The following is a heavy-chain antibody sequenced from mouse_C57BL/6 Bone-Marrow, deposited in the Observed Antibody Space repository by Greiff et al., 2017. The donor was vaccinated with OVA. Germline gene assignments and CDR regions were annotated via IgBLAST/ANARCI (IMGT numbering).Heavy chain of an antibody. CDR3: ASNLLNFDY. D-gene: IGHD2-10*01. Sequence: EVQLKESGPGLVKPSQSLSLTCSVTGYSITSGYYWNWIRQFPGNKLEWMGYISYDGSNNYNPSLKNRISITRDASKNQFFLKLNSVTTEDTATYYCASNLLNFDYWGQGTTLTVSS. CDR2: ISYDGSN. J-gene: IGHJ2*01. CDR1: GYSITSGYY. V-gene: IGHV3-6*01.